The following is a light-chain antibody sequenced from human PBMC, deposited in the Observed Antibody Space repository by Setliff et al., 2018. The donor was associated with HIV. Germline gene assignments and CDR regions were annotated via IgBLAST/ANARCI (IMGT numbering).Light chain of an antibody. V-gene: IGLV2-14*03. J-gene: IGLJ1*01. CDR3: CSYTSISTHV. Sequence: QSALTQPASVSGSPGQSITISCTGTSSDVGRYNYVSWYQQHPGKTPKLIIYDVSKWPSGVSNRFSASKSGNTASLTISGLQAEDEADYYCCSYTSISTHVFGTGTKVTVL. CDR2: DVS. CDR1: SSDVGRYNY.